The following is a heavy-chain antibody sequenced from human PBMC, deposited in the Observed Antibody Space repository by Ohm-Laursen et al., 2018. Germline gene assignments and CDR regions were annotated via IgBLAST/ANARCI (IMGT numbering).Heavy chain of an antibody. Sequence: SLRLSCSAFGFTFNSYGMHWVRQTPGKGLEWVAVIWSDERNAYYADSVKGRFTISRDNSNNTLYLQMNSLRAEDTAVYYCAKGRSVVVSAAFNYWGQGTLVTVSS. D-gene: IGHD2-2*01. J-gene: IGHJ4*02. CDR2: IWSDERNA. V-gene: IGHV3-33*06. CDR3: AKGRSVVVSAAFNY. CDR1: GFTFNSYG.